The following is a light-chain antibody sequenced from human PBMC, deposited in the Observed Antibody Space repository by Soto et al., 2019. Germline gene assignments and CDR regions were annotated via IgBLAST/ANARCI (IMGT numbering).Light chain of an antibody. J-gene: IGLJ3*02. CDR2: DVS. CDR3: SSYTNSESWV. Sequence: QSALTQPASVSGSPGQSITISCTGTSGDVGAYNYVSWYQQHPGKAPKFIIYDVSNRPSGISDRFSGSKSGNTASLTISGLQAEDEADYYCSSYTNSESWVFGGGTKVTVL. V-gene: IGLV2-14*03. CDR1: SGDVGAYNY.